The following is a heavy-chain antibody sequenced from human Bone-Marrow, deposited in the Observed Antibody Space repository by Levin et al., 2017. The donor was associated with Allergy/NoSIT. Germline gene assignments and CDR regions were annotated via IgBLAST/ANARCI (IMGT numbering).Heavy chain of an antibody. V-gene: IGHV3-23*01. J-gene: IGHJ4*02. CDR3: AKEGSKAAAGLRIFDS. Sequence: PGGSLRLSCAASGFSFSSYAISWVRQAPGKGLEWVSVISGSGVRTNYTDSVKGRFAVSRDNSKNMLYLQLNSLTIDDTAVYYCAKEGSKAAAGLRIFDSWGQGTLVTVSS. CDR1: GFSFSSYA. D-gene: IGHD6-13*01. CDR2: ISGSGVRT.